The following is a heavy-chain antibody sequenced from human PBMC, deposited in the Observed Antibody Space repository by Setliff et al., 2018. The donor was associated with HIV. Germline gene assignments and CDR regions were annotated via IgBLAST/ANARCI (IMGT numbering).Heavy chain of an antibody. V-gene: IGHV3-48*03. Sequence: GGSLRLSCAASGFPFSSYEMNWVRQAPGKGLEWVSYISNSANNIYYADSVKGRFTISRDNAKNSLYLQMNSLRAEDTAVYYCAREWITAYYYYGLDVWGQGTTVTVSS. CDR3: AREWITAYYYYGLDV. CDR2: ISNSANNI. J-gene: IGHJ6*02. D-gene: IGHD3-10*01. CDR1: GFPFSSYE.